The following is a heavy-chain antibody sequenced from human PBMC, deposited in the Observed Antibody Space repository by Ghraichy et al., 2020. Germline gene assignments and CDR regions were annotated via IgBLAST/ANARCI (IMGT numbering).Heavy chain of an antibody. CDR3: TWGRLRTALDY. J-gene: IGHJ4*02. Sequence: GESLNISCAASGLTFTNYWMAWVRQAPGKGLEWVANMRQDGSDQYYVDSVRGRFSISRDGAKESQYLQMNSLRGEDTAIYYCTWGRLRTALDYWGQGILVSVSS. V-gene: IGHV3-7*04. CDR1: GLTFTNYW. CDR2: MRQDGSDQ.